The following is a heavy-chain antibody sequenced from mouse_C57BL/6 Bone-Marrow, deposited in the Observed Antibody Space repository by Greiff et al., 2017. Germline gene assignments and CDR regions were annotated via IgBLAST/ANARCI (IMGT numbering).Heavy chain of an antibody. D-gene: IGHD2-4*01. CDR1: GFSFNTYA. V-gene: IGHV10-1*01. CDR2: IRSKSNNYAT. J-gene: IGHJ3*01. Sequence: GGGLVQPKGSLKLSCAASGFSFNTYAMNWVRQAPGKGLEWVARIRSKSNNYATYYADSVKDRFTLSRDDSDSMHYLQLNNLKTEKTAMYICVREKLRRGAWCAYWGQGTLVTVSA. CDR3: VREKLRRGAWCAY.